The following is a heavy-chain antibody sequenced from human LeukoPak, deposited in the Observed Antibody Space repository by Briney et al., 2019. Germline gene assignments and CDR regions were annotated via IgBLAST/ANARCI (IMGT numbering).Heavy chain of an antibody. V-gene: IGHV4-39*01. CDR1: GGSISSSSYY. CDR2: TYYSGST. J-gene: IGHJ6*02. D-gene: IGHD5-18*01. CDR3: ARSDAQLWLSNYYGMDV. Sequence: SETLSLTCTVSGGSISSSSYYWGWIRQPPGKGLEWIGSTYYSGSTYHNPSLKSRVTISVDTSKNQFSLKLSSVTAADTAVYYCARSDAQLWLSNYYGMDVWGQGTTVTVSS.